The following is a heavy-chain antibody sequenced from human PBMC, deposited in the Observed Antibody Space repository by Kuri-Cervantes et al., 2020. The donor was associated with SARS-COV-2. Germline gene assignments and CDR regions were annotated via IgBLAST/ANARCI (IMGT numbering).Heavy chain of an antibody. J-gene: IGHJ4*02. V-gene: IGHV4-38-2*01. CDR2: IYHIGST. CDR1: GYSISRGYY. CDR3: ARHAPSILRFLQWTQPEHNFDY. Sequence: SQTLSLTCAVSGYSISRGYYWGWIRQPPGKGLEWSGSIYHIGSTYYNTSLKSRVTISLDTSKNQLSLNLTSVTAADTAVFYCARHAPSILRFLQWTQPEHNFDYWGLGTLVTVSS. D-gene: IGHD3-3*01.